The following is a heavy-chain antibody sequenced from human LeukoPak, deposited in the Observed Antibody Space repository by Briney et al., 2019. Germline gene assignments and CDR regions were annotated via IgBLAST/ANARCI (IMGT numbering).Heavy chain of an antibody. V-gene: IGHV3-23*01. CDR1: GFTFSSYA. CDR3: AKDLPSMIVVVNEYPHDY. D-gene: IGHD3-22*01. Sequence: GGSLSLSCAASGFTFSSYAMSWVRQAPGKGLEWVSTISGSGGSTYYADSVKGRFTISRDNSKNTLYLQMNSLRAEDTAVYYCAKDLPSMIVVVNEYPHDYWGQGTLVSVSS. J-gene: IGHJ4*02. CDR2: ISGSGGST.